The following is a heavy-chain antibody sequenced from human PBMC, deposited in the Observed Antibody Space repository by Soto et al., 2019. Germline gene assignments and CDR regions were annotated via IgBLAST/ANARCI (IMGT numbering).Heavy chain of an antibody. V-gene: IGHV3-74*01. CDR3: ARDNWNSY. CDR1: G. D-gene: IGHD1-1*01. Sequence: GGHWVRQAPGKGLVWVSRVKSDGSSTSYADSVKGRFTISRDNAKNTLYLQMNSLRAEDTAVYYCARDNWNSYWGQGTLVTVSS. J-gene: IGHJ4*02. CDR2: VKSDGSST.